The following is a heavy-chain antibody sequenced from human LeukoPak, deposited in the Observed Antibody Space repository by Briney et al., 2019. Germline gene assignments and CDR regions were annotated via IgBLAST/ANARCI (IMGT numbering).Heavy chain of an antibody. J-gene: IGHJ5*02. V-gene: IGHV1-2*02. D-gene: IGHD3-10*01. Sequence: ASVKVSCKASGYTFTGYYMHWVRQAPGQGLEWMGWINPNSGGTNYAQKFQGRVTMTRDTSISTAYMELSRLRSDDTAVYYCARDPQTYYYGSGSYYYQYWFDPWGRGTLVTVS. CDR3: ARDPQTYYYGSGSYYYQYWFDP. CDR1: GYTFTGYY. CDR2: INPNSGGT.